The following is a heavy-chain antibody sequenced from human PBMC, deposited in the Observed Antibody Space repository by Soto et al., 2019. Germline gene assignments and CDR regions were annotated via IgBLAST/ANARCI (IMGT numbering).Heavy chain of an antibody. V-gene: IGHV3-30*18. Sequence: PGGSLRLSCAASGFTFSSYGMHWVRQAPGKGLEWVAVISYDGSNKYYADSVKGRFTISRDNSKNTLYLQMNSLRAEDTAVYYCAKEVDFTNYFDYWGQGTLVTVSS. CDR2: ISYDGSNK. D-gene: IGHD2-15*01. CDR1: GFTFSSYG. J-gene: IGHJ4*02. CDR3: AKEVDFTNYFDY.